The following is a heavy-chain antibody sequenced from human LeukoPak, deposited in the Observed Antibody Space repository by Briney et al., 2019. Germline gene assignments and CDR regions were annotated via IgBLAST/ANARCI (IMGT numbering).Heavy chain of an antibody. CDR2: ISGSGGST. CDR1: GFTFSSNA. V-gene: IGHV3-23*01. CDR3: TRNQGYCTGGGCYIDY. Sequence: GGSLRLSCAASGFTFSSNAMSWVRQAPGKGLEWVSAISGSGGSTYYADSVKGRFTISRDNSKNTLYLQMNSLRAEDTAVYYCTRNQGYCTGGGCYIDYWGQGTLVTVS. D-gene: IGHD2-8*02. J-gene: IGHJ4*02.